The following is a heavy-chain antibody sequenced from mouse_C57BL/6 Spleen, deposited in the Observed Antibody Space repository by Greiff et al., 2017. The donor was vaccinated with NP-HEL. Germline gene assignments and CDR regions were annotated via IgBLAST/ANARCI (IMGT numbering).Heavy chain of an antibody. CDR2: IYPGDGDT. V-gene: IGHV1-82*01. CDR3: AREDGDYDGWYFDV. Sequence: QVQLKESGPELVKPGASVKISCKASGYAFSSSWMNWVKQRPGKGLEWIGRIYPGDGDTNYNGKFKGKATLTADKSSSTAYMQLSSLTSEDSAVYFCAREDGDYDGWYFDVWGTGTTVTVSS. CDR1: GYAFSSSW. J-gene: IGHJ1*03. D-gene: IGHD2-4*01.